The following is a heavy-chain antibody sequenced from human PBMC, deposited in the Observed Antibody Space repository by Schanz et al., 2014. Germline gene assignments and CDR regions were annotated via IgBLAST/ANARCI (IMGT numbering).Heavy chain of an antibody. J-gene: IGHJ4*02. Sequence: QVQLVQSGAEVKKPGASMKVSCKTSGYTFSSFGLNWVRQAPGQGLEWMGWISTYNGNTNYAQKFQGRVTMTTDRSTSTAYMEVRSLRPDDTAVYYCARDDDPVPPTLFDYWGQGTLVTVSS. CDR1: GYTFSSFG. V-gene: IGHV1-18*01. CDR3: ARDDDPVPPTLFDY. CDR2: ISTYNGNT.